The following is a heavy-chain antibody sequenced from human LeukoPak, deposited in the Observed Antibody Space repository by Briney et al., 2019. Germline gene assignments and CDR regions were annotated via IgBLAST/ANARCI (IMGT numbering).Heavy chain of an antibody. CDR3: ARDPYYYDSSGYCGDY. Sequence: GASVKVSCKASGYSFTSHYMHWVRQAPGQGLEWMGIINPSGGSTSYAQKFQGRVTMTRDTSTSTVYMELSSLRSEDTAVYYCARDPYYYDSSGYCGDYWGQGTLVTVSS. J-gene: IGHJ4*02. D-gene: IGHD3-22*01. CDR1: GYSFTSHY. CDR2: INPSGGST. V-gene: IGHV1-46*01.